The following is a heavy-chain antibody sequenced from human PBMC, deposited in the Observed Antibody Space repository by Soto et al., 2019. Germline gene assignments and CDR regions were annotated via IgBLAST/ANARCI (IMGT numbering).Heavy chain of an antibody. V-gene: IGHV1-69*06. CDR2: IIPIFGTA. CDR1: GGTFSSYA. CDR3: VRDRGYSGYDLNYYYGMDV. Sequence: SVKVSCKASGGTFSSYAISWVRQAPGQGLEWMGGIIPIFGTANYAQKFQGRVTITADKSTSTAYMELSSLRSEDTAVYYCVRDRGYSGYDLNYYYGMDVWGQGTTVTVSS. D-gene: IGHD5-12*01. J-gene: IGHJ6*02.